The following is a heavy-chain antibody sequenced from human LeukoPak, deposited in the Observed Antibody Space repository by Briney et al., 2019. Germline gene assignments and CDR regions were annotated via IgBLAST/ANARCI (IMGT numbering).Heavy chain of an antibody. Sequence: SESLSLTCAVSGVSISSGYYCWGCIRQPPGQGLEWIVYIYHSGSTYYNPPLKSRVPLSVDRSKNQFSLKLNSVNAADQAVYYRARAGSTSCYDYWGQGPLVTVSS. CDR1: GVSISSGYYC. V-gene: IGHV4-30-2*01. CDR3: ARAGSTSCYDY. CDR2: IYHSGST. J-gene: IGHJ4*02. D-gene: IGHD2-2*01.